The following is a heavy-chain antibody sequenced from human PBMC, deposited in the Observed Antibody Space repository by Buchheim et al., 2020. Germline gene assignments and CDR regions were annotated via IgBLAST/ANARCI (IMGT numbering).Heavy chain of an antibody. D-gene: IGHD5-12*01. J-gene: IGHJ4*02. Sequence: QVQLVQSRAEVKKPGASVKVSCKASGYTFTGHAIHWVRQAPGQGLEWMGWIHTGNGNIKYSESFQGRVTITRDTSASTVYMEMSRLKSEDTAVYYCARHGRGYFFDFWGQGTL. CDR1: GYTFTGHA. CDR3: ARHGRGYFFDF. V-gene: IGHV1-3*04. CDR2: IHTGNGNI.